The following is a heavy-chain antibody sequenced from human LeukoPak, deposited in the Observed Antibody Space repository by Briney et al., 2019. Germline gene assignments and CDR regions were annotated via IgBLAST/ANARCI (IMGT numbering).Heavy chain of an antibody. CDR3: ARRAKGQSGHLYYYYYYMDV. Sequence: PGGSLRLSCVASGFTFSSRDWMTWVRQAPGKGLEWVANIKQDGSEKNYVDSVKGRFTISRDNAKNSLYLQMNSLRAEDTAVYYCARRAKGQSGHLYYYYYYMDVWGKGTTVTVSS. D-gene: IGHD3-3*02. CDR1: GFTFSSRDW. V-gene: IGHV3-7*01. CDR2: IKQDGSEK. J-gene: IGHJ6*03.